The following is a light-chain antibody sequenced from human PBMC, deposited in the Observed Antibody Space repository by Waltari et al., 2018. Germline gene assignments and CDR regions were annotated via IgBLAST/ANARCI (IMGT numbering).Light chain of an antibody. J-gene: IGLJ1*01. V-gene: IGLV2-14*01. CDR1: SSDVGGYNY. Sequence: QSALTQPASVSGSPGQSITISCTGTSSDVGGYNYVSWYQQHPGKAPKLMIYDVSKRPSGVSNRFSGSKSGNTASLTISVLQAEDEADYYCSSYTSSSTLRVFGTGTKVTVL. CDR2: DVS. CDR3: SSYTSSSTLRV.